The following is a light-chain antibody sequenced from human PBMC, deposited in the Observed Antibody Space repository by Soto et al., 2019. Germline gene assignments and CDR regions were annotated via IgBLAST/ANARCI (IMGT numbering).Light chain of an antibody. Sequence: ENVLTQSPGSLSLSPGERATLSWRASQSVTSNYLAWYQQRPGQAPRLLIYGASSRATGIPDRFSGSGSGTDFTLTISRLEPEDFAVYYCLQYGSSPYTFGQGAKLEIK. J-gene: IGKJ2*01. V-gene: IGKV3-20*01. CDR2: GAS. CDR3: LQYGSSPYT. CDR1: QSVTSNY.